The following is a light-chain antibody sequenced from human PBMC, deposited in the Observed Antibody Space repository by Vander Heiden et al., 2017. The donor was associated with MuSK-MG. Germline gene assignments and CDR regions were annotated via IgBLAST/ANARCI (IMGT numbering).Light chain of an antibody. CDR2: GAS. Sequence: EIVLTQSPGTLSLSPGERATPSCRASQSVSSSYLAWYQQKPGQAPRLLIYGASYRATGIPDRFSGSGSGTDFTLTISKLEPEDFAVYYCQQYGSSPRTFGLGTKVEIK. CDR1: QSVSSSY. CDR3: QQYGSSPRT. V-gene: IGKV3-20*01. J-gene: IGKJ1*01.